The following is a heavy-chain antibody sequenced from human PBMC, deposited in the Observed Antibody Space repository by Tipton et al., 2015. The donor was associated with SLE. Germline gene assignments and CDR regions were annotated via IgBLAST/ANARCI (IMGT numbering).Heavy chain of an antibody. D-gene: IGHD2-15*01. J-gene: IGHJ3*02. CDR3: SRPSWYAFDI. CDR2: INHSGST. CDR1: GGSFGGYY. Sequence: TLSLTFAVYGGSFGGYYWSWIRQPPGKGLEWIGKINHSGSTNYNPSLKSRVTISIDTSKNQFYLKRSSVTAADTAVYYYSRPSWYAFDIWGQGTIVTVSS. V-gene: IGHV4-34*01.